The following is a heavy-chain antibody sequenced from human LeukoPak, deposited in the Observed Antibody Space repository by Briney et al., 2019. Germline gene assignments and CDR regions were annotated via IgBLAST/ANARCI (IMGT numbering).Heavy chain of an antibody. Sequence: SETLSLTCTVSGGSISSGSYYWSWIRQPAGTGLEWIGRIYTSGSTNYNPSLKSRVTISVDTSKNQFSLKLSSVPAADTVVYYCARETLGYCSGGSCYYERHYYYYYMDVWGKGTTVTISS. D-gene: IGHD2-15*01. CDR2: IYTSGST. V-gene: IGHV4-61*02. CDR3: ARETLGYCSGGSCYYERHYYYYYMDV. CDR1: GGSISSGSYY. J-gene: IGHJ6*03.